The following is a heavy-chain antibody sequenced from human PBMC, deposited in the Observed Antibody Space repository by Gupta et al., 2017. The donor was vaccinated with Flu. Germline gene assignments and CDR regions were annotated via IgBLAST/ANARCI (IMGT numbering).Heavy chain of an antibody. Sequence: DINWVRQATGQGLGWMGWMNPNSGSTGYAQKSQGRVTLTRNTSISTADMELSSLRSEETAVDYCARGRECSGGGCYSLLHYWGQGTLVTVSS. CDR3: ARGRECSGGGCYSLLHY. D-gene: IGHD2-15*01. CDR2: MNPNSGST. CDR1: D. V-gene: IGHV1-8*01. J-gene: IGHJ4*02.